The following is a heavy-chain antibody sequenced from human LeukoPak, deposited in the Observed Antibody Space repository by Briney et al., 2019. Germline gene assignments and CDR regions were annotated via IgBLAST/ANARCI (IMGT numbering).Heavy chain of an antibody. CDR2: IRYDGSNK. CDR1: GFTFSSYG. D-gene: IGHD3-22*01. Sequence: GGSLRLSCAASGFTFSSYGMHWVRQAPGKGLERVAFIRYDGSNKYYADSVKGRFTISRDNSKNTLYLQMNSLRAEDTAVYYCAKTSYDSSGYYYVRTHDAFDIWGQGTMVTVSS. CDR3: AKTSYDSSGYYYVRTHDAFDI. J-gene: IGHJ3*02. V-gene: IGHV3-30*02.